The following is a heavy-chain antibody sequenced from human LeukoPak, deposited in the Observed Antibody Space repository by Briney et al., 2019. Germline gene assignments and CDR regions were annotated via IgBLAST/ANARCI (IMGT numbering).Heavy chain of an antibody. CDR1: GFTFSSYG. D-gene: IGHD3-10*01. J-gene: IGHJ4*02. V-gene: IGHV3-33*01. Sequence: GGSLRLSCAASGFTFSSYGMHWVRQAPGKGLEWVAVIWYDGSNKYYADSVKGRFTISRDNAKNSLYLQMNSLRDEDTAVYYCARGGGSGSYSNYWGQGTLVTVSS. CDR3: ARGGGSGSYSNY. CDR2: IWYDGSNK.